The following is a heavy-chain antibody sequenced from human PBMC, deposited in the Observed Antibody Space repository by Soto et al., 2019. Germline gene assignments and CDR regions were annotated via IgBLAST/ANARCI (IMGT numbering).Heavy chain of an antibody. J-gene: IGHJ6*02. CDR1: GYIFINYG. V-gene: IGHV1-18*01. Sequence: QVQLVQSGAEVKKPGASVKVSCKASGYIFINYGINWVRQAPGQGLEWMGWISAYNGNTNYAQKLEGRVTMTTDTSTSTAYMELRSLRSDGTAVYYCARAVGYYYGMDVWGQGTTVTGSS. CDR2: ISAYNGNT. D-gene: IGHD2-15*01. CDR3: ARAVGYYYGMDV.